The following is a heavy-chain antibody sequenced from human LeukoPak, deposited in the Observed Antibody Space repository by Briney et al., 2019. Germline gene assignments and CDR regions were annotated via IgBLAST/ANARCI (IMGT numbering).Heavy chain of an antibody. CDR2: VDYTGIT. J-gene: IGHJ4*02. Sequence: SETLSLTCTVSGGSISSSGYYWGWIRQPPGKGLEWIGSVDYTGITSHNPSLKSRVTISVDTSKNQFSLKLSSVTAADTAVYYCASQQWLVQLFDYWGQGTLVTVSS. CDR1: GGSISSSGYY. D-gene: IGHD6-19*01. V-gene: IGHV4-39*07. CDR3: ASQQWLVQLFDY.